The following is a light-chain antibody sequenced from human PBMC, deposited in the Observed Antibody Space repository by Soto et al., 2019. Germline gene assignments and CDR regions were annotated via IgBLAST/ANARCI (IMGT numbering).Light chain of an antibody. J-gene: IGKJ2*01. V-gene: IGKV3-11*01. CDR2: DAS. CDR3: QQRASWPYT. CDR1: HDVSVS. Sequence: EIVFTQSPDTLSLSPGEGATLSCRASHDVSVSLVWYRQRPGQSPRLLIHDASNRATGISATFSGSGSGTDFTLTIGTLEPEESALYYCQQRASWPYTSGQGTKVDIK.